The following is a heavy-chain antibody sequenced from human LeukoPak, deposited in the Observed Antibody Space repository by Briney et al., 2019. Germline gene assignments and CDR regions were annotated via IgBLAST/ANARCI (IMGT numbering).Heavy chain of an antibody. Sequence: PSETLSLTCSVSGVSISSSSYYWGWLRQPPGKGLEWIGSIYYGGRTYYNSSLTSRVTISVDTSKNQFSLKLSSATAADTAVYYCARVALGECSGGSCYSGYYYMDVWGKGTTVTVSS. CDR2: IYYGGRT. CDR3: ARVALGECSGGSCYSGYYYMDV. CDR1: GVSISSSSYY. V-gene: IGHV4-39*01. J-gene: IGHJ6*03. D-gene: IGHD2-15*01.